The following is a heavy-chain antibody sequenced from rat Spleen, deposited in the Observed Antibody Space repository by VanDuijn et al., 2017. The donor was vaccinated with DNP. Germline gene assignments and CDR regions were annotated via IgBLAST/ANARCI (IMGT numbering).Heavy chain of an antibody. V-gene: IGHV1-43*01. D-gene: IGHD1-8*01. J-gene: IGHJ1*01. CDR1: GYTLTSYY. CDR2: INMGSGGT. Sequence: QVQLQQSGAELAKPGSSVKISCKASGYTLTSYYISWIKQTTGQGLEYIGYINMGSGGTNYNEKFKGKATLTVDKSSSTAFMQLSSLTPDDSAVYYCARRRLPYWYFDFWGPGTKVTVSS. CDR3: ARRRLPYWYFDF.